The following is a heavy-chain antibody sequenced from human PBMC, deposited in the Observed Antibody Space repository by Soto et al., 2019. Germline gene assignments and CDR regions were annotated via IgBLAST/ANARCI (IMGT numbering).Heavy chain of an antibody. CDR3: ARDRFTIIRGVIRKWWYDR. CDR2: ISETGNT. D-gene: IGHD3-10*01. J-gene: IGHJ5*02. V-gene: IGHV4-59*01. Sequence: SETLSLTCTVSGGSIRSYSWSWIRQPPWKGLEWIGYISETGNTYYNPSLKSRLTISEDPSKNHFSLKLTSVTAADTAVYYCARDRFTIIRGVIRKWWYDRLGERTLVTPSS. CDR1: GGSIRSYS.